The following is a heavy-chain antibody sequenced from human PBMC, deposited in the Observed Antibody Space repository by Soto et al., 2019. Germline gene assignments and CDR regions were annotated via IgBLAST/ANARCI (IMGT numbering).Heavy chain of an antibody. J-gene: IGHJ4*02. CDR1: GYTFTSYA. CDR2: INAGNGNT. CDR3: VNTANVWNPYYFDY. Sequence: GASVKVSCKASGYTFTSYAMHWVRQAPGQRLEWMGWINAGNGNTKYSQKFQGRFTISRDNAKSSLYLQMNSLRVEDTALYYCVNTANVWNPYYFDYWGQGILVTVSS. V-gene: IGHV1-3*01. D-gene: IGHD1-1*01.